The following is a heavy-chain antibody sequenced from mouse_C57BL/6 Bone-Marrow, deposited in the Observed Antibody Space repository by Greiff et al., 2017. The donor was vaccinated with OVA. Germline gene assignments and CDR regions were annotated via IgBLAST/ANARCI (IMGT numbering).Heavy chain of an antibody. V-gene: IGHV1-54*01. CDR2: INPGSGGT. J-gene: IGHJ4*01. CDR1: GYAFTNYL. CDR3: ARRDYSNLYYYAMDY. D-gene: IGHD2-5*01. Sequence: VQVVESGAELVRPGTSVKVSCKASGYAFTNYLIEWVKQRPGQGLEWIGVINPGSGGTNYNEKFKGKATLTADKSSSTAYMQLSSLTSEDSAVYFCARRDYSNLYYYAMDYWGQGTSVTVSS.